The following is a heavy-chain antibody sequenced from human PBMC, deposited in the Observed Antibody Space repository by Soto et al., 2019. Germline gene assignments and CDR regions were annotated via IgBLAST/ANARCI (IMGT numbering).Heavy chain of an antibody. CDR1: VFTFSRYG. J-gene: IGHJ5*02. Sequence: PGGSLRLSCATSVFTFSRYGMHWVRQAPGKGLEWVAVIWYDGSNKYYADSVKGRFTISRDSSKNTLYLQMNSLTAEDTAVYYCARDSGPSYRWLDPWGQGTLVTVSS. V-gene: IGHV3-33*01. CDR3: ARDSGPSYRWLDP. D-gene: IGHD4-4*01. CDR2: IWYDGSNK.